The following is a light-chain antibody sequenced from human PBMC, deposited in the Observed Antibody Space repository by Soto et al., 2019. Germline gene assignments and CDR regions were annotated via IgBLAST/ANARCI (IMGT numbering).Light chain of an antibody. V-gene: IGKV3-15*01. CDR1: QSVNSN. CDR3: QQRNVWPPIT. CDR2: GAS. J-gene: IGKJ5*01. Sequence: EIVLTQSPATLSVSPGDRATLSCRASQSVNSNLAWYHLKPGQAPRLLIYGASIRAAGILARFTGSESGTEFTLTISDVEPEDFAVYYCQQRNVWPPITFGQGTRLEIK.